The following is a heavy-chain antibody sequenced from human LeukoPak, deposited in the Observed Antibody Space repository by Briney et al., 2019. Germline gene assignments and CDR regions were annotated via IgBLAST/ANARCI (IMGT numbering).Heavy chain of an antibody. CDR3: GRSGRYRPSDL. CDR2: TRNKANSYTT. CDR1: GFILSDQY. J-gene: IGHJ5*02. Sequence: RGTLSLSCAASGFILSDQYIDSVRQAHGKGLEWVGRTRNKANSYTTEYGASVKGRFTISRDDQKNLLYLQMNSLKSEDTAVYYCGRSGRYRPSDLWGQGTLVTVSS. D-gene: IGHD1-26*01. V-gene: IGHV3-72*01.